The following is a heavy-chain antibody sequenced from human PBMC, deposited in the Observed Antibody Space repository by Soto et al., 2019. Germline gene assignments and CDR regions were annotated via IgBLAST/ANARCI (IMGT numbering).Heavy chain of an antibody. CDR2: ISAYNGNT. J-gene: IGHJ6*02. CDR3: AREPGVDIVATTFYYYYYGMDV. D-gene: IGHD5-12*01. V-gene: IGHV1-18*01. CDR1: GYTFTSYG. Sequence: ASVKVSCKASGYTFTSYGISWVRQAPGQGLEWMGWISAYNGNTNYAQKLQGRVTMTTDTSTSTAYMELRSLRSDDTAVYYCAREPGVDIVATTFYYYYYGMDVWGQVTTVTVSS.